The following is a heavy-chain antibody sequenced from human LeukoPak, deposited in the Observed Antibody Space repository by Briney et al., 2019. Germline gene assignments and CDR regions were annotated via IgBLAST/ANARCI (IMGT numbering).Heavy chain of an antibody. V-gene: IGHV1-69*13. CDR2: IIPIFGTA. D-gene: IGHD6-19*01. J-gene: IGHJ4*02. CDR1: GGTFSSYA. CDR3: ARDSGEGGYSSGWWSGYFDY. Sequence: SVKVSCKASGGTFSSYAISWVRQAPGQGLEWMGGIIPIFGTANYAQKFQGRVTITADESTSTAYMELSSLRSEDTAVYYCARDSGEGGYSSGWWSGYFDYWGQGTLVTVSS.